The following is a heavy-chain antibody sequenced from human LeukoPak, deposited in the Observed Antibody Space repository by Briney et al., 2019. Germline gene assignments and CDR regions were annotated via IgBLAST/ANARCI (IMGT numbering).Heavy chain of an antibody. J-gene: IGHJ5*02. CDR3: ARGIGNSRGTRFDP. D-gene: IGHD3-22*01. CDR1: GASIRTFY. CDR2: ISYSGST. Sequence: SETLSLTCTVSGASIRTFYWTWIRQPPGKGLEWLAHISYSGSTTYNPSLKRRVTISLDTSKNQFSLNLNSLTAADTAVYYCARGIGNSRGTRFDPWGQGTLVTVSS. V-gene: IGHV4-59*01.